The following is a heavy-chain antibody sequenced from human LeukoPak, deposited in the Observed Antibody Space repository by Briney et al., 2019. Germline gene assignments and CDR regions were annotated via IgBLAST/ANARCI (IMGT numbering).Heavy chain of an antibody. Sequence: PSETLSLTCAVYGGSFSGYYWSWIRQPPGKGLEWIGEINHSGSTNYNPSLKSRVTISVDTSKNQFSLKLSSVTAADTAVYFCARGEDFERYYLAYWGQGTLVTVSS. CDR3: ARGEDFERYYLAY. CDR2: INHSGST. CDR1: GGSFSGYY. V-gene: IGHV4-34*01. J-gene: IGHJ4*02. D-gene: IGHD3-9*01.